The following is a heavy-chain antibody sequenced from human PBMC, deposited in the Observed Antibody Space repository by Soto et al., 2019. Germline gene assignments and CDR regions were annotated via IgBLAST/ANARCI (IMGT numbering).Heavy chain of an antibody. Sequence: PSETLSLTCAVYGGSFSGYYWSWIRQPPGKGLEWIGETNHSGSTNYNPSLKSRVTISVDTPKNQFSLKLSSVTAADTAVYYCARVSRSHYYGSGSYYGYYYYGMDVWGQGTTVTVSS. J-gene: IGHJ6*02. CDR1: GGSFSGYY. V-gene: IGHV4-34*01. CDR2: TNHSGST. D-gene: IGHD3-10*01. CDR3: ARVSRSHYYGSGSYYGYYYYGMDV.